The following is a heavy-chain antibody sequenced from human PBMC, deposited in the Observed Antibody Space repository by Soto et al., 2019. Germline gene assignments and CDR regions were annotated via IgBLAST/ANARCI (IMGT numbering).Heavy chain of an antibody. CDR3: AGGGPVGSYDFWSGYPNWFDP. CDR2: IYYRGST. J-gene: IGHJ5*02. CDR1: CGSISSYY. Sequence: TLSLTCTVSCGSISSYYWSWIRQPPGKGLEWIGYIYYRGSTNYNPSLKSRVTISVDTSKNQFSLKLSSVTAADTAVYYCAGGGPVGSYDFWSGYPNWFDPWGQGTLVTVSS. V-gene: IGHV4-59*01. D-gene: IGHD3-3*01.